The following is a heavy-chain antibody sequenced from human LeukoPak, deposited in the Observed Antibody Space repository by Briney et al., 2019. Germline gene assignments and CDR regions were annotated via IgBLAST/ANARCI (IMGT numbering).Heavy chain of an antibody. D-gene: IGHD3-22*01. V-gene: IGHV3-48*01. CDR3: AAPAHYYDSSGYYWSDDAFDI. CDR2: ISSSSSTI. CDR1: GFTFSSYS. Sequence: GGSLRLSCAASGFTFSSYSMNWVRQAPGKGLEWVSYISSSSSTIYYADSVKGRFTISRDNAKNSLYLQMNSLRAEDTAVYYCAAPAHYYDSSGYYWSDDAFDIWGQGTMVTVSS. J-gene: IGHJ3*02.